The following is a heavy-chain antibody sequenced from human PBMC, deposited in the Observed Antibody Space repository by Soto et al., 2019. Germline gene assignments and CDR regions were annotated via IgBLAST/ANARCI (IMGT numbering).Heavy chain of an antibody. J-gene: IGHJ5*02. CDR2: IYYTGST. D-gene: IGHD2-15*01. Sequence: QVQLQESGPGLVKPSETLSLTCTVSGGSVSSGNYYWSWIRQPPGKGLEWIRFIYYTGSTSYNPSLKSRVNISMDTSKNQFSLKLTSVTAADTAVYYCASALYCSGGSCSFDPWGQGTLVTVSS. V-gene: IGHV4-61*01. CDR1: GGSVSSGNYY. CDR3: ASALYCSGGSCSFDP.